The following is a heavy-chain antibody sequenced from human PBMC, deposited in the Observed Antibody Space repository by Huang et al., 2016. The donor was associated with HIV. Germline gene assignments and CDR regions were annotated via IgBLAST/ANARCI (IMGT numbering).Heavy chain of an antibody. CDR2: ISFDGRNK. D-gene: IGHD6-19*01. V-gene: IGHV3-30*14. CDR3: ARDTTTVAGLDF. J-gene: IGHJ4*02. CDR1: GFTFRGCP. Sequence: QVQLVESGGGVVQPGRSLRLSCAVSGFTFRGCPMHWVRQAPGKGLEWVAVISFDGRNKFYADFVRGRFTISRDNSKNILYLQLNSLTPADTSIYYCARDTTTVAGLDFWGQGALVTVSS.